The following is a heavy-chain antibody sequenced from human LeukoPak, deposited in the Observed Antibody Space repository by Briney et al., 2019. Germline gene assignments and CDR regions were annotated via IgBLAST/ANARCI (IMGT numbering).Heavy chain of an antibody. V-gene: IGHV1-8*01. CDR3: ARVAPPSWYLSSTGWFDP. CDR1: GYTFTSYG. Sequence: ASVKVSCKASGYTFTSYGIHWVRQATGQGLEWMGWMNPNSGNTGYAQKFQGRVTMTRNTPISTAYMELSSLRSEDTAVYYCARVAPPSWYLSSTGWFDPWGRGPLATVSS. CDR2: MNPNSGNT. D-gene: IGHD6-13*01. J-gene: IGHJ5*02.